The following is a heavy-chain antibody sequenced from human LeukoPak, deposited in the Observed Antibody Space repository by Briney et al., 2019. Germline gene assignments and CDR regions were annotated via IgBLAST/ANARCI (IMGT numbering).Heavy chain of an antibody. J-gene: IGHJ6*02. CDR3: ARSGSAAGFYYYYYGMDV. Sequence: SETLSLTCAVYGGSFSGYYWSWIRQPPGKGLEWIGEINHSGGTNYNPSLKSRVTISVDTSKNQFSLKLSSVTAADTAVYYCARSGSAAGFYYYYYGMDVWGQGTTVTVSS. V-gene: IGHV4-34*01. CDR2: INHSGGT. D-gene: IGHD6-13*01. CDR1: GGSFSGYY.